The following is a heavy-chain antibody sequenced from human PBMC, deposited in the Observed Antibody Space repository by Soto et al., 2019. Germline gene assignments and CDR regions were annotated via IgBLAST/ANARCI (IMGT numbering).Heavy chain of an antibody. CDR3: ARSTSKGYGMDV. CDR1: GGSISSGGYY. V-gene: IGHV4-31*03. D-gene: IGHD4-4*01. J-gene: IGHJ6*02. CDR2: IYYSGST. Sequence: QVQLQESGPGLVKPSQTLSLTCTVSGGSISSGGYYWSWIGQHPGKGLEWIGYIYYSGSTYYNPSLKSRVTISVDTSKNQFSLKLSSVTAADTAVYYCARSTSKGYGMDVWGQGTTVTVSS.